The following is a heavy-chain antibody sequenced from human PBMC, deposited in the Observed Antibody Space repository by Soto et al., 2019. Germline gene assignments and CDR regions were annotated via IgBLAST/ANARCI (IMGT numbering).Heavy chain of an antibody. D-gene: IGHD6-6*01. CDR3: ARDIAARPLDY. J-gene: IGHJ4*02. Sequence: PSETLSLTCTVSGGSISSGDYYWSWIRQPPGKGLEWIGYIYYSGSTYYNPSLKSRVTISVDTSKNQFSLKLSSVTAADTAVYYCARDIAARPLDYWGQGTLVTVSS. CDR1: GGSISSGDYY. V-gene: IGHV4-30-4*01. CDR2: IYYSGST.